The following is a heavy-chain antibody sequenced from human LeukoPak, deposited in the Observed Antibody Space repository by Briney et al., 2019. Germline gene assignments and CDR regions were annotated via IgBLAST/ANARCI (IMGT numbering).Heavy chain of an antibody. CDR1: GFTFSSYA. CDR2: ISGSGGST. CDR3: ASDNYGDYYFDY. J-gene: IGHJ4*02. V-gene: IGHV3-23*01. D-gene: IGHD4-17*01. Sequence: GGSLRLXCAASGFTFSSYAMSWVRQAPGKGLESVSAISGSGGSTYYADSVKGRFTISRDNSKNTLYLQMNSLRAEDTAVYYCASDNYGDYYFDYWGQGTLVTVSS.